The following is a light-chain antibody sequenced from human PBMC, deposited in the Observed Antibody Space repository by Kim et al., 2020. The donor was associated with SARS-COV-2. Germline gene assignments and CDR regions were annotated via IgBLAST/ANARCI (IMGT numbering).Light chain of an antibody. CDR2: EVN. CDR3: NSYVSSRNWV. CDR1: SSDVGGQNF. Sequence: QSALTQPPSASGSPGQSVTISCTGTSSDVGGQNFVAWYQHHPGKAPKLLIYEVNKRPSGVPDRFSGSKSGNTAYLTVSGLLVEDEADYYCNSYVSSRNWVFGGGTKLTVL. J-gene: IGLJ3*02. V-gene: IGLV2-8*01.